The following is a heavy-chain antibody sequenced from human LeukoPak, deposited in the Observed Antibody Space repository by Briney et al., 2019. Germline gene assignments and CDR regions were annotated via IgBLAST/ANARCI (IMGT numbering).Heavy chain of an antibody. D-gene: IGHD2-15*01. Sequence: KPSETLSLTCAVYGGSFSGYYWSWIRQPPGKGLEWIGEINHSGSTNYNPSLKSRVTISVDTSKNQFSLKLSSVTAADTAVYYCAREAGGYFDYWGQGTLVTVSS. CDR2: INHSGST. CDR3: AREAGGYFDY. V-gene: IGHV4-34*01. CDR1: GGSFSGYY. J-gene: IGHJ4*02.